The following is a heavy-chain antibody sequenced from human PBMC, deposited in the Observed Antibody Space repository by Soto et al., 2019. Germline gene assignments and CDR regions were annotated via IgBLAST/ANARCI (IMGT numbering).Heavy chain of an antibody. Sequence: TLSLTCAISGDSVSRISAARKWIGPSPASGLQRLGRTYSRSKWYNDYAVSVKSRITINPDTSKNQFSLQLNSVTPEDTAVYYCAREGFRSVYSAYNWFYPWGHGTLGTVSS. D-gene: IGHD3-3*01. CDR1: GDSVSRISAA. V-gene: IGHV6-1*01. CDR3: AREGFRSVYSAYNWFYP. J-gene: IGHJ5*02. CDR2: TYSRSKWYN.